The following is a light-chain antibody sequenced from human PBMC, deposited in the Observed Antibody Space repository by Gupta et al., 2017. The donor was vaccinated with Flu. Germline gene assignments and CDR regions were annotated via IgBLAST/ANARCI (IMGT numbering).Light chain of an antibody. V-gene: IGLV3-21*02. Sequence: SFILTQPPSVSVAPGQTASIACGGNNIGSETVHWSQQKPGQAPVLVLYDDDFRPSGIPERFSGSNSGNTATLTIRRVEAGDEADYYCQVWDTASDHWLFGAGTTLTVV. J-gene: IGLJ3*02. CDR2: DDD. CDR1: NIGSET. CDR3: QVWDTASDHWL.